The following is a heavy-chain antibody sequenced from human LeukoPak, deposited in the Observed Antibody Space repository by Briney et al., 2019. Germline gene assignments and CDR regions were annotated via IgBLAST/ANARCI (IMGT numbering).Heavy chain of an antibody. CDR3: ARDKWSDIVASQRVPFDY. J-gene: IGHJ4*02. CDR2: ISSSSSYI. V-gene: IGHV3-21*01. Sequence: PGGSLTLSCAASGFTFSSYSMNCARQAPGKGREWVTSISSSSSYIYYADSVKGRFTISRDNAKNSLYLQMNSLRAEDTAVYYCARDKWSDIVASQRVPFDYWGQGTLVSVSS. CDR1: GFTFSSYS. D-gene: IGHD5-12*01.